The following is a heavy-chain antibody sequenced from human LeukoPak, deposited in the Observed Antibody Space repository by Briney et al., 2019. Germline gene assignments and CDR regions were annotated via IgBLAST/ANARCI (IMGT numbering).Heavy chain of an antibody. CDR3: ARFRTRASGSLNRDFRYYFDY. CDR1: GFTFSSYW. CDR2: IKQDGSEK. V-gene: IGHV3-7*01. J-gene: IGHJ4*02. D-gene: IGHD1-26*01. Sequence: GGSLRLSCAASGFTFSSYWMRWVRQAPGKGLEWVANIKQDGSEKYYVDSVKGRFTISRDNAKNSLYLQMNSLRAEDTAVYYCARFRTRASGSLNRDFRYYFDYWGQGTLVTVSS.